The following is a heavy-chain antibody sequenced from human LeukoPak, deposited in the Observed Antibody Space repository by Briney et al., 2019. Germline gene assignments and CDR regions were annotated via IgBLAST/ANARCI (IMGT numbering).Heavy chain of an antibody. CDR2: IYYSGST. J-gene: IGHJ4*02. D-gene: IGHD6-25*01. V-gene: IGHV4-59*08. Sequence: PSETLSLTCTVSGGSISSYYWSWIRQPPGKGLEWIGYIYYSGSTNYNPSLKSRVTISVDTSKNQFSLKLSSVTAADTAVYYCARHPQGAATTSDYWGQGTLVTVSS. CDR1: GGSISSYY. CDR3: ARHPQGAATTSDY.